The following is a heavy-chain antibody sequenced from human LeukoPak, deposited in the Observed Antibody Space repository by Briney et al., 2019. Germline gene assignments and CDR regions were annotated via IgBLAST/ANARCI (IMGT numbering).Heavy chain of an antibody. D-gene: IGHD2-8*02. J-gene: IGHJ6*03. Sequence: GGSLRLSCAASGFSFSNYAMSWVRQAPARGPEWVSSIRGGGETFYADSVKGRFTLSRDNLKNTLYLQMNGLRAEDTAVYYCAKNRGHCVDGVCHNYYYMDVWGRGTTVTVSS. CDR1: GFSFSNYA. CDR3: AKNRGHCVDGVCHNYYYMDV. V-gene: IGHV3-23*01. CDR2: IRGGGET.